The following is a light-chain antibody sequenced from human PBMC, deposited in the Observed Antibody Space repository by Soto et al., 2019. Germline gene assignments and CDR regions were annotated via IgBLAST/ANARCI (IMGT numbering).Light chain of an antibody. CDR2: GAS. J-gene: IGKJ1*01. V-gene: IGKV3-15*01. CDR1: QSVRSN. Sequence: EIVMTQSPATLSVSPGERATLSCRASQSVRSNLAWYQQKPGQAPRLLIYGASTRATGIPARFSGSGSGTEFTLTISSLQSEDFALYYCQQYNHWASFGQGTKVEIK. CDR3: QQYNHWAS.